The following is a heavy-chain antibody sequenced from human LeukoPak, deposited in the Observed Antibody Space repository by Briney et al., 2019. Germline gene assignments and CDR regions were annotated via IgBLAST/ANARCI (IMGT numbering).Heavy chain of an antibody. J-gene: IGHJ5*02. D-gene: IGHD3-3*01. V-gene: IGHV4-59*08. CDR2: IYYSGST. CDR3: ARAKVTIFGVVMMIDWFDP. CDR1: GGSISSYY. Sequence: SETLSLTCTVSGGSISSYYWSWIRQPPGKGLEWIGYIYYSGSTNYNPSLKSRVTISVDTSKNQFSLKLSSVTAADTAVYYCARAKVTIFGVVMMIDWFDPWGQGTLVTVSS.